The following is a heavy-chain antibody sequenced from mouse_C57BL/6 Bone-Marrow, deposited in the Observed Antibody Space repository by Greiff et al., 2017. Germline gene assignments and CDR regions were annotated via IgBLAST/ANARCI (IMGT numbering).Heavy chain of an antibody. D-gene: IGHD2-3*01. V-gene: IGHV1-19*01. J-gene: IGHJ2*01. Sequence: VEPGASVKMSCKASGYTFTDYYMNWVKQSHGKSLEWIGVINPYNGGTSYNQKFKGKATLTVDKSSSTAYMELNSLTAEDSAVYYCAYDGYDYWGQGTTLTVSS. CDR3: AYDGYDY. CDR2: INPYNGGT. CDR1: GYTFTDYY.